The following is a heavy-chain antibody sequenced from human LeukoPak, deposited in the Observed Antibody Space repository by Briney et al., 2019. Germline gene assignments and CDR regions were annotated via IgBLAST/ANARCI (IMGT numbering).Heavy chain of an antibody. CDR3: AKDRPYCSGGSCYYYFDY. V-gene: IGHV3-9*01. Sequence: GGSLRLSCAASGFTFDDYAMHWVRQAPGKGLEWVSGISWNSGSIGYADSVKGRFTISRDNAKNSLYLQMNSLRAEDTALYYCAKDRPYCSGGSCYYYFDYWGQGTLVTVSS. D-gene: IGHD2-15*01. CDR2: ISWNSGSI. J-gene: IGHJ4*02. CDR1: GFTFDDYA.